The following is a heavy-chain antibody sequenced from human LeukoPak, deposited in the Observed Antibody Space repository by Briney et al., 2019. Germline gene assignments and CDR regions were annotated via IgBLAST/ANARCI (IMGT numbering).Heavy chain of an antibody. Sequence: ASVKVSCKASGGTFSSYAISWVRQAPGQGLEWMGGIIPIFGTANYAQKFQGRVTITADESTSTAYMELSSLRSEDTAVYYCARDKVGSSSWFERVPWFDPWGQGTLVTVSS. J-gene: IGHJ5*02. CDR3: ARDKVGSSSWFERVPWFDP. CDR2: IIPIFGTA. CDR1: GGTFSSYA. V-gene: IGHV1-69*13. D-gene: IGHD6-13*01.